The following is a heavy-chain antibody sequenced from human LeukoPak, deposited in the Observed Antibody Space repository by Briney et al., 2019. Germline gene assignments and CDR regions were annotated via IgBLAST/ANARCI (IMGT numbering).Heavy chain of an antibody. Sequence: SETLSLTCTVSGGSISSSSYYWGWIRQPPGKGLEWIGSIYYSGSTYYNPSLKSRVTISVDTSKNQFSLKLSSVTAADTAVYYCARDRSSGFDYWGQGTLVTVSS. CDR2: IYYSGST. CDR3: ARDRSSGFDY. V-gene: IGHV4-39*02. D-gene: IGHD6-19*01. CDR1: GGSISSSSYY. J-gene: IGHJ4*02.